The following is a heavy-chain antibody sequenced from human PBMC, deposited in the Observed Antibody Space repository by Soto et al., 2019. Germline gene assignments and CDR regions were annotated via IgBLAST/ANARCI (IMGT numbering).Heavy chain of an antibody. J-gene: IGHJ4*02. CDR2: INSDGSST. V-gene: IGHV3-74*01. CDR1: GFTFSSYW. D-gene: IGHD3-9*01. Sequence: GGSLRLSCAASGFTFSSYWMHWVRQAPGKGLVWVSRINSDGSSTSHADSVKGRFTISRDDAKNTLFLQMNSLRDEDTAVYYCARTPFYDILTGYYIGEWGPFDNWGQGTLVTVSS. CDR3: ARTPFYDILTGYYIGEWGPFDN.